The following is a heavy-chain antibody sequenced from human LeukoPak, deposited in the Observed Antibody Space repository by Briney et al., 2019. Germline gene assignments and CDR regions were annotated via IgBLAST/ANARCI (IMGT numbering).Heavy chain of an antibody. Sequence: GGSLRLSCAASGFIFSTYSMNWVRQAPGKGLEWVSAISGSGGSTYYADSVKGRFTISRDNSKNTLYLQMNSLRAEDTAVYYCAKALQIDRVWFGEPHDAFDIWGQGTMVTVSS. V-gene: IGHV3-23*01. CDR1: GFIFSTYS. J-gene: IGHJ3*02. D-gene: IGHD3-10*01. CDR3: AKALQIDRVWFGEPHDAFDI. CDR2: ISGSGGST.